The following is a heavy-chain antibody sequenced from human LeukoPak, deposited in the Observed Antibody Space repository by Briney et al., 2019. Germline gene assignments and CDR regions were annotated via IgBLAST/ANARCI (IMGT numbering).Heavy chain of an antibody. Sequence: GGSLRLSCAASGFTFSDYYMSWIRQAPGKGLEWVSYISSSGSTIYYADSVKGRFTISRDNAKNSLYLQMNSLRAEDTAVYYCAKGVYYDFWSGYSSVYFDYWGQGTLVTVSS. CDR1: GFTFSDYY. D-gene: IGHD3-3*01. V-gene: IGHV3-11*01. J-gene: IGHJ4*02. CDR3: AKGVYYDFWSGYSSVYFDY. CDR2: ISSSGSTI.